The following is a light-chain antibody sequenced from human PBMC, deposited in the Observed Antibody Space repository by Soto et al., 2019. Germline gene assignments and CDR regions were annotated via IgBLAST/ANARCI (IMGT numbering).Light chain of an antibody. Sequence: QSVLTQPPSVSAAPGQQIPISCSGSSSNIGKNYVSWYQQLPGTAPKLLIYDNNKRPSGIPDRFSGSKSGTSATLGITGLQTGDEGDYYCGAWDSSLTAVVFGGGTKLTVL. CDR1: SSNIGKNY. V-gene: IGLV1-51*01. J-gene: IGLJ2*01. CDR2: DNN. CDR3: GAWDSSLTAVV.